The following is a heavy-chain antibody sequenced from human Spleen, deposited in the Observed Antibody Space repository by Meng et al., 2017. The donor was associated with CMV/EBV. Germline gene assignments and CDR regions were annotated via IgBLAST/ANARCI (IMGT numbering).Heavy chain of an antibody. V-gene: IGHV3-30*02. D-gene: IGHD1-14*01. CDR1: GFVFSNYG. CDR2: IRFDRSNV. CDR3: ATSPAGHPAFYLDY. J-gene: IGHJ4*02. Sequence: GESLKISCAASGFVFSNYGMHWVRQTPDKGLEWMAFIRFDRSNVYYADSVKGRFTISRDNSKNTLALQMRSLRVEDTAVYYCATSPAGHPAFYLDYWGQGKVITVSS.